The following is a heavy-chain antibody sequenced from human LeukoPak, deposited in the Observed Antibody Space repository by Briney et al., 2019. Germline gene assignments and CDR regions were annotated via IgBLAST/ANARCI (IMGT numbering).Heavy chain of an antibody. J-gene: IGHJ4*02. CDR3: ARDSGYDWTLFDY. V-gene: IGHV3-53*04. CDR2: IYSGGST. Sequence: GGSLRLSCAASGFTVSSNYMSWVRQAPGKGLEWVSVIYSGGSTYYADSVKGRFTISRHNSKNTLYLQMNSLRAEDTAVYYCARDSGYDWTLFDYWGQGTLVTVSS. CDR1: GFTVSSNY. D-gene: IGHD5-12*01.